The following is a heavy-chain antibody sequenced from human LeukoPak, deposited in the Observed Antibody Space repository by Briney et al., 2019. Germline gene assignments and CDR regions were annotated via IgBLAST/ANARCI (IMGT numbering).Heavy chain of an antibody. D-gene: IGHD3-10*01. CDR3: ARAGKSANFDY. CDR2: INTDGSST. CDR1: GFTFTSYW. Sequence: GGSLRLSCAASGFTFTSYWIHWVRQVPGKGLEWVSRINTDGSSTSYADSVKGRFTISRDNAKNTLYLQTNSLRAEDTAVYYCARAGKSANFDYWGQGTLVTVSS. J-gene: IGHJ4*02. V-gene: IGHV3-74*01.